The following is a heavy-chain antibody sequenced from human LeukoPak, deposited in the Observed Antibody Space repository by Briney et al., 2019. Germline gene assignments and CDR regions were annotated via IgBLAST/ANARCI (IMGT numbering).Heavy chain of an antibody. CDR1: GYTFTGYY. J-gene: IGHJ4*02. V-gene: IGHV1-2*02. Sequence: ASGKVSCKASGYTFTGYYIHWVRQAPGQGLEWMGWISPNSGDTNYAQKFQGRVTMTRDTSISTVYMELGRLRYDDTAVYYCARVWDLPFDYWGQGTLVTVSS. D-gene: IGHD1-26*01. CDR2: ISPNSGDT. CDR3: ARVWDLPFDY.